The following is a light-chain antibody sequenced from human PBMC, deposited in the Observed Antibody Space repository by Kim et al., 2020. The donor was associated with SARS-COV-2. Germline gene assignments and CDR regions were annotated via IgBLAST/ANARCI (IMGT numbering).Light chain of an antibody. V-gene: IGLV2-11*01. Sequence: GSYNYVSWYQQHPGKAPKLIIYDVTKRPSGVPDRFSGSKSGSTASLTISGLQAEDEADYYCCSYAGSVVFGGGTQLTVL. CDR3: CSYAGSVV. CDR1: GSYNY. J-gene: IGLJ2*01. CDR2: DVT.